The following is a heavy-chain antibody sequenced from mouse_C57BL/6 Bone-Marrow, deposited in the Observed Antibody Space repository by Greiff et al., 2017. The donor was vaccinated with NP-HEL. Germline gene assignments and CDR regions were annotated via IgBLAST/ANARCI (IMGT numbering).Heavy chain of an antibody. CDR3: ARLYYFDY. CDR1: GFTFSDYG. J-gene: IGHJ2*01. V-gene: IGHV5-17*01. CDR2: ISSGSSTI. Sequence: DVHLVESGGGLVKPGGSLKLSCAASGFTFSDYGMHWVRQAPEKGLEWVAYISSGSSTIYYADTVKGRVTISRDNAKNTLFLQMTSLRSEDTAMYYCARLYYFDYWGQGTTLTVSS.